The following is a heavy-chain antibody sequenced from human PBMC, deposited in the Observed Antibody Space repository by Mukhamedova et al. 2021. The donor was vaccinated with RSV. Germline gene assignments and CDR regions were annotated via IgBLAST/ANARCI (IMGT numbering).Heavy chain of an antibody. CDR3: AREGDGFRDDYHGMD. CDR1: GFTLGTFD. D-gene: IGHD3-10*01. J-gene: IGHJ6*01. V-gene: IGHV3-30*03. Sequence: GFTLGTFDMHWVRQTPGKGLEWVASIRYDGSDRYYAKSVEGRFAISRDNSKNTVYLELNSLSVDDTAVYYCAREGDGFRDDYHGMD. CDR2: IRYDGSDR.